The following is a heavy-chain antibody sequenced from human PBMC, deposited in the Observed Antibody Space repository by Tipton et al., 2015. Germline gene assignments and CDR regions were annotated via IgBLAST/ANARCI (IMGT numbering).Heavy chain of an antibody. J-gene: IGHJ4*02. V-gene: IGHV5-51*01. CDR1: GYIFTSFW. CDR2: IYPGDSET. D-gene: IGHD1-26*01. CDR3: VRRARRVGSHSYPYYFDY. Sequence: QLVQSGAEVKKPGESLKISCKGSGYIFTSFWIGWVRQMPGKGLEWMGTIYPGDSETRYNPSFHGQVTISADKSIPTAYLQWRSLKASDTAMYYCVRRARRVGSHSYPYYFDYWGQGTLVPVSS.